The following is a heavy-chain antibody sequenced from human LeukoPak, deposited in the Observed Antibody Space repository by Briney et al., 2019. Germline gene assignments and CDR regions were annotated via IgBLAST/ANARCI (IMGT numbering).Heavy chain of an antibody. CDR1: GYTLTELS. CDR3: AKALDDSSGYYDLSFDY. Sequence: ASVKVSCKVSGYTLTELSMHWVRQAPGKALEWMGGFDPEDGETIYAQKFQGRVTMTEDTSTDTAYMELSSLRSEDTAVYYCAKALDDSSGYYDLSFDYWGQGTLVTVSS. CDR2: FDPEDGET. D-gene: IGHD3-22*01. V-gene: IGHV1-24*01. J-gene: IGHJ4*02.